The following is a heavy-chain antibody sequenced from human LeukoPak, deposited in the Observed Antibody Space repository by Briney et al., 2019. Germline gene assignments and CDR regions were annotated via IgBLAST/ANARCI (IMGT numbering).Heavy chain of an antibody. Sequence: GGSLRLSCAASGFTFSSYEMNWVRQAPGKGLEWVSYISTSGSSIYYADSVKGRFTISRDNPKNSLYLQMNSLRAEDTAVYYCATSRGSWPDYFDYWGQGTLVTVSS. CDR2: ISTSGSSI. J-gene: IGHJ4*02. D-gene: IGHD6-13*01. V-gene: IGHV3-48*03. CDR1: GFTFSSYE. CDR3: ATSRGSWPDYFDY.